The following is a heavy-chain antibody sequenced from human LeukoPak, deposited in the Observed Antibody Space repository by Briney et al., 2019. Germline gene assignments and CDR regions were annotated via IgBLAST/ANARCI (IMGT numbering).Heavy chain of an antibody. CDR2: ISWNGGSI. V-gene: IGHV3-9*01. CDR3: AKDIVGGIAVAGIDL. CDR1: GFTFDDYA. Sequence: PGRSLRLSCAASGFTFDDYAMHWVRQGPGKGLEGVSGISWNGGSIGYADSVKGRFTISRDNAKNSLYLQTNSLRAEDTAVYYCAKDIVGGIAVAGIDLWGQGILVTVSS. D-gene: IGHD6-19*01. J-gene: IGHJ5*02.